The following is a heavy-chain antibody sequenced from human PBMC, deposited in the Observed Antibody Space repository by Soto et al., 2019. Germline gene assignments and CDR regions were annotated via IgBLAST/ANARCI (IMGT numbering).Heavy chain of an antibody. J-gene: IGHJ6*03. CDR3: ARVASGGYYYYYYMDV. V-gene: IGHV3-33*01. CDR2: IWYDGSNK. D-gene: IGHD3-10*01. Sequence: GGSLRLSCAASGFTFSSYGMHWVRQAPGKGLEWVAVIWYDGSNKYYADSVKGRFTISRDNSKNTLYLQMNSLRAEDTAVYYCARVASGGYYYYYYMDVWGKGTTVTVSS. CDR1: GFTFSSYG.